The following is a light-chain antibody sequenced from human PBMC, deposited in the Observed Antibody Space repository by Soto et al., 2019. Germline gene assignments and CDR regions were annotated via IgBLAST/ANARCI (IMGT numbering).Light chain of an antibody. Sequence: DVVMTQSPDSLAVSLGERATINCKSSQSVLYSSNNKNYLAWYQQKPGQPPKALIYWASTRESGVPARFSGSGSGTEFTLTISSLQSEDFAVYYCQQYNNWPPWTFGQGTKVDIK. CDR1: QSVLYSSNNKNY. J-gene: IGKJ1*01. V-gene: IGKV4-1*01. CDR3: QQYNNWPPWT. CDR2: WAS.